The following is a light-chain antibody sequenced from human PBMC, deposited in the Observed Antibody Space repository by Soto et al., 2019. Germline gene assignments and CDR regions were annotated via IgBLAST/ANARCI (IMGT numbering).Light chain of an antibody. V-gene: IGLV1-40*01. CDR1: SSNIGAGYD. Sequence: QSVLTQPPSVSGAPGQRVTISCTGSSSNIGAGYDVHWYQQLPGAAPKLLIYANSNRPSGVPDRFSGSKSGTSASLAITGLQAEDEADYYCQCYDSSLSGSSGVFGGGTQLTVL. CDR2: ANS. CDR3: QCYDSSLSGSSGV. J-gene: IGLJ3*02.